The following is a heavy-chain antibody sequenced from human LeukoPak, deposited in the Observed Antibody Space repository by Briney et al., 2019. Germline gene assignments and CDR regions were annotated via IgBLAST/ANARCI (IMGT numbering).Heavy chain of an antibody. D-gene: IGHD3-3*01. CDR2: IYYSGST. J-gene: IGHJ5*01. V-gene: IGHV4-39*01. CDR1: GGSISSSSYY. CDR3: ARHEGSVLRFLEPNHGWFDS. Sequence: SETLSRTCTVSGGSISSSSYYWGWIRQPPGKGLEWIGSIYYSGSTYYNPSLKSRVTISVDTSKNQFSLKLSSVTAADTAVYYCARHEGSVLRFLEPNHGWFDSWGQGTLVTVSS.